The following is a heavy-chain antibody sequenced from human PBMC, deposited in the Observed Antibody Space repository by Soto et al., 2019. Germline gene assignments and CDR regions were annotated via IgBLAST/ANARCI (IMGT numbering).Heavy chain of an antibody. Sequence: SETLSLTCTVSGGSISSSSYYWGWIRQPPGKGLEWIGSIYCSGSTYYNPSLKSRVTISVDTSENQFSLKLTSLTAADTAVYYCASRDPGTSVDYWGQGTLVTVSS. J-gene: IGHJ4*02. CDR3: ASRDPGTSVDY. V-gene: IGHV4-39*01. D-gene: IGHD1-7*01. CDR1: GGSISSSSYY. CDR2: IYCSGST.